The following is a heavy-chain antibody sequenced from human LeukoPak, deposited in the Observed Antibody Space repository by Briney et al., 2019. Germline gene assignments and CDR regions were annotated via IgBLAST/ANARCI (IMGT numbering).Heavy chain of an antibody. J-gene: IGHJ4*02. D-gene: IGHD3-22*01. V-gene: IGHV4-31*03. CDR3: ARRYYDSSGSPFDY. CDR2: IYYSGST. Sequence: PSQTLSLTCTVSGGSISSGGYYWSWIRQHPGKGVEGIGYIYYSGSTYYNPSLKSRVTISVDTSKNQFSLQLSSLTAADTAVYYCARRYYDSSGSPFDYWGQGTLVTVSS. CDR1: GGSISSGGYY.